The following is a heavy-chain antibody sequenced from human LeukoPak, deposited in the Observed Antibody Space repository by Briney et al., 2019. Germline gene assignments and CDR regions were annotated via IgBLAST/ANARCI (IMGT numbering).Heavy chain of an antibody. Sequence: PSETLSLTCAVYGGSFSGYYWSWIRQPPGKGLEWIGEINHSGSTNYNPSLKSRVTISVDTSKNQFSLKLTSVTAADTAVYYCAKSNGYGLVDIGGQGTMVTVSS. CDR2: INHSGST. J-gene: IGHJ3*02. D-gene: IGHD3-22*01. CDR3: AKSNGYGLVDI. V-gene: IGHV4-34*01. CDR1: GGSFSGYY.